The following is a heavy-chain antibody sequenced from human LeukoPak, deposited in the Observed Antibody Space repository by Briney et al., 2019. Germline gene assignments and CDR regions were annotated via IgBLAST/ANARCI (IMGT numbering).Heavy chain of an antibody. Sequence: ASVKVSCKASGYTFTSYYMHWVRQAPGQGLEWMGIINPSGGSTSYAQKLQGRVTMTTDTSTSTAYMELRSLRSDDTAVYYCARELGSGGSLDVWGQGTTVTVSS. CDR1: GYTFTSYY. CDR3: ARELGSGGSLDV. J-gene: IGHJ6*02. CDR2: INPSGGST. D-gene: IGHD2-15*01. V-gene: IGHV1-46*01.